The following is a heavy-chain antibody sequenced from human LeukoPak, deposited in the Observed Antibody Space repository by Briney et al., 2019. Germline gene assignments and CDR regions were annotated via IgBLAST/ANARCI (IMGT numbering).Heavy chain of an antibody. J-gene: IGHJ4*02. CDR2: ISSSGSAI. CDR1: GFTFNSYD. CDR3: ARDCPGCTSTRCNFWFDC. D-gene: IGHD2-2*01. Sequence: QPGGSLRLSCAASGFTFNSYDLHWVRQAPGKGPEWVSYISSSGSAIYYAASVKGRFTVSRDNAKNSLYLQMNSLRAEDTAVYYCARDCPGCTSTRCNFWFDCWGQGTLVTVSS. V-gene: IGHV3-48*03.